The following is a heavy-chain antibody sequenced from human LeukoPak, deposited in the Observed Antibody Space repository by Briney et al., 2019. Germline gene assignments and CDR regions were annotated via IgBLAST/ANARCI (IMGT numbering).Heavy chain of an antibody. CDR2: IGSDGSKK. CDR1: GFIFSDHD. D-gene: IGHD1-26*01. Sequence: PGRSLRLSFIASGFIFSDHDFHWVRQSPDKGLEWVALIGSDGSKKYYADSVQGRFTVSRENSKNTLFLQMNTLRADDTAVYFCARQIKTTRLFEPWRKGNLVTVSS. CDR3: ARQIKTTRLFEP. V-gene: IGHV3-30*04. J-gene: IGHJ5*02.